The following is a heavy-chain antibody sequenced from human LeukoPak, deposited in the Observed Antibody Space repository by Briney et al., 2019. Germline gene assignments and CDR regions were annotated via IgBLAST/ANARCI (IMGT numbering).Heavy chain of an antibody. CDR2: IKQDGSEK. CDR3: ARAMVWDHGDY. V-gene: IGHV3-7*01. CDR1: GFTFSNYW. J-gene: IGHJ4*02. Sequence: GGSLRLSCAASGFTFSNYWMSWVRQAPGKGLEWVANIKQDGSEKYYVDSVKGRFTVSSDNAKSSLYLQMNSLRAEDTAVYYCARAMVWDHGDYWGQGTLVTVSS. D-gene: IGHD1-14*01.